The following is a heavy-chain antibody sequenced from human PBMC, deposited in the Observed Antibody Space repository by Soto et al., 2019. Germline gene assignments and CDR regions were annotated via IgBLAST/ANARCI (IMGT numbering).Heavy chain of an antibody. CDR2: ISSSSSYI. CDR3: ARDSYYDSSGYPDAFDI. Sequence: PGGSLRLSCAASGFTFSSYSMNWVRQAPGKGLEWVSSISSSSSYIYYADSVKGRFTISRDNAKNSLYLQMNSLRAEDTAVYYCARDSYYDSSGYPDAFDIWGQGTMVTVSS. V-gene: IGHV3-21*01. D-gene: IGHD3-22*01. J-gene: IGHJ3*02. CDR1: GFTFSSYS.